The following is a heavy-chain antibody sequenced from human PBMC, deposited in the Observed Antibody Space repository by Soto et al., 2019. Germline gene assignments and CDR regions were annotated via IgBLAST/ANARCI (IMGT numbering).Heavy chain of an antibody. Sequence: PSETLSLTCSVYGGSFSGYYWSWIRQPPGKGLEWIGEINHSGSTNYNPSLKSRVTISVDTSKNQFSLKLSSVTAADTAVYYCARGPYGDYALNYMDVWAKGPRSPSP. V-gene: IGHV4-34*01. J-gene: IGHJ6*03. CDR2: INHSGST. CDR1: GGSFSGYY. CDR3: ARGPYGDYALNYMDV. D-gene: IGHD4-17*01.